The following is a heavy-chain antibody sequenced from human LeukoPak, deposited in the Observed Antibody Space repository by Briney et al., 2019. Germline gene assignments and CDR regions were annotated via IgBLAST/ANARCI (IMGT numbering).Heavy chain of an antibody. J-gene: IGHJ4*02. CDR3: ARVAYYYDSSGYYYFDY. CDR1: GGFDSTYW. CDR2: IYYSGST. D-gene: IGHD3-22*01. V-gene: IGHV4-59*02. Sequence: PSETLSLTCTVSGGFDSTYWWNWIRQPPGKGLEWIGYIYYSGSTNYNPSLKSRVTISLDTSKNQFSLKLSSVTAADTAVYYCARVAYYYDSSGYYYFDYWGQGTLVTVSS.